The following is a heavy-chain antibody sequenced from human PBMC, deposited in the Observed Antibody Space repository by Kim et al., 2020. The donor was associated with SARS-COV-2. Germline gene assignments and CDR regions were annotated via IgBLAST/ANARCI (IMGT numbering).Heavy chain of an antibody. D-gene: IGHD6-13*01. Sequence: ASVKVSCKASGYTFTSYAMNWVRQAPGQGLEWMGWINTNTGNPTYAQGFTGRFVFSLDTSVSTAYLQISSLKAEDTAVYYCARDFSRRGSSWLNYYYYGMDVWGQGTTVTVSS. J-gene: IGHJ6*02. CDR2: INTNTGNP. CDR1: GYTFTSYA. V-gene: IGHV7-4-1*02. CDR3: ARDFSRRGSSWLNYYYYGMDV.